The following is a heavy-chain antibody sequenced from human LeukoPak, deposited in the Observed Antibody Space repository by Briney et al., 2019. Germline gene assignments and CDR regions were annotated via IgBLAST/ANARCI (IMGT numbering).Heavy chain of an antibody. J-gene: IGHJ3*02. CDR1: GFTFSSYA. CDR3: AREFPYGDYVRAAFDI. V-gene: IGHV3-23*01. Sequence: GGSLRLSCAASGFTFSSYAMSWVRQAPGKGLEWVSAISGSGGSTYYADSVKGRFTISRDNSKNTLYLQMNSLRAEDTAVYYCAREFPYGDYVRAAFDIWGQGTMVTVSS. D-gene: IGHD4-17*01. CDR2: ISGSGGST.